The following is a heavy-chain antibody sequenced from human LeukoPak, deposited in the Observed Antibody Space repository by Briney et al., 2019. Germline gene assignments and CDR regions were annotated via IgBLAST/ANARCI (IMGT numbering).Heavy chain of an antibody. V-gene: IGHV3-30-3*01. CDR1: GFTFSSSA. D-gene: IGHD6-19*01. CDR2: ISYDGSNK. CDR3: ARDRDSSGWYEGFDY. Sequence: PGRSLRLSCAASGFTFSSSAMHWVRQAPDKGLEWVAVISYDGSNKYYADSVKGRFTISRDNSKNTLYLQMNSLRADDTAVYYCARDRDSSGWYEGFDYWGQGTLVTVCS. J-gene: IGHJ4*02.